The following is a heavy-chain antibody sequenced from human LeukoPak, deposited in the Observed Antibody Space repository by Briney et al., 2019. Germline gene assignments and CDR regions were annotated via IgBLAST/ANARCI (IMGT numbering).Heavy chain of an antibody. D-gene: IGHD5-12*01. CDR3: ARRGGLQKGYFDY. Sequence: PSETLSHTYTLSGLPISNNHWSWIRQSPQKGLELVVCISYSGGTTYDPSLRSRVTISVVTYKNKFSLKLASVTAADTAVYYCARRGGLQKGYFDYWGQGMPVIVSS. CDR2: ISYSGGT. V-gene: IGHV4-59*08. J-gene: IGHJ4*02. CDR1: GLPISNNH.